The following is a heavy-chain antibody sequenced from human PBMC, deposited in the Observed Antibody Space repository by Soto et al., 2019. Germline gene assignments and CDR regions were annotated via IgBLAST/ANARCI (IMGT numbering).Heavy chain of an antibody. Sequence: PGGSLRLSCGASGCTFRSFGMHWVRQAQGKGLEWVAVMSNDGNSKYYADSVKGRFTISRDNSKNTLYLQMNSLRAEDTAEYYCAKDLDIVVVIGATGRGYWGQGTLVTVSS. CDR2: MSNDGNSK. D-gene: IGHD2-15*01. CDR1: GCTFRSFG. CDR3: AKDLDIVVVIGATGRGY. J-gene: IGHJ4*02. V-gene: IGHV3-30*18.